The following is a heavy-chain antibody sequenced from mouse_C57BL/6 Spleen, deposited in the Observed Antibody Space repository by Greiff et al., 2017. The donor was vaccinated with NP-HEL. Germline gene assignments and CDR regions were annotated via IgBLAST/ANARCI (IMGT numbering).Heavy chain of an antibody. Sequence: QVQLQQPGAELVKPGASVKLSCKASGYTFTSYWMHWVKQRPGQGLEWIGMIHPNSGSTNYNEKFKSKATLTVDKSSSTAYMQLSSLTSEDSAVYYCARSGGYYEGMDYWGQGTSVTVSS. J-gene: IGHJ4*01. CDR2: IHPNSGST. CDR1: GYTFTSYW. V-gene: IGHV1-64*01. D-gene: IGHD2-3*01. CDR3: ARSGGYYEGMDY.